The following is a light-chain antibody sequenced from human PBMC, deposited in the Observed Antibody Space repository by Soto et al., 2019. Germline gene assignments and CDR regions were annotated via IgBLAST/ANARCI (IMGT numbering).Light chain of an antibody. J-gene: IGKJ4*01. CDR3: QQYGSSLSLT. Sequence: EIVLTQFPGTLSLSPVERATLSCRASQSVSSSYLAWYQQKPGQAPRLLIYGASSRATGIPDRFSGSGSGTDFTLTISRLEPEDFAVYYCQQYGSSLSLTFGGGTKVDIK. CDR1: QSVSSSY. V-gene: IGKV3-20*01. CDR2: GAS.